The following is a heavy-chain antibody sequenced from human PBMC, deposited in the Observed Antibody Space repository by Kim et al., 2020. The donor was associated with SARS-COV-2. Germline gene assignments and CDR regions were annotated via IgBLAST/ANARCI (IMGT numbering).Heavy chain of an antibody. V-gene: IGHV1-3*01. Sequence: ASVKVSCKASGYTFTSYAMHWVRQAPGQRLEWMGWINAGNGNTKYSQKFQGRVTITRDTSASTAYMELSSLSSEDTAVYYCARSGIAAAGTVRYWGQGTLVTVSS. CDR1: GYTFTSYA. CDR3: ARSGIAAAGTVRY. CDR2: INAGNGNT. J-gene: IGHJ4*02. D-gene: IGHD6-13*01.